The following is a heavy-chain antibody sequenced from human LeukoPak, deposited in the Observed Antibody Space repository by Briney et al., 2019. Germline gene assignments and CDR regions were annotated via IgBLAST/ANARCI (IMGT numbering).Heavy chain of an antibody. D-gene: IGHD1-26*01. CDR2: INVNSGGT. CDR3: ARDSPGIVGATWYFDY. V-gene: IGHV1-2*02. J-gene: IGHJ4*02. CDR1: GYTFTDDY. Sequence: ASVKVSCKASGYTFTDDYIHWVRQAPGQGLEWMGWINVNSGGTNYAQKFYARVTMTRDTSISTAYMELSRLRSDDTAVYYCARDSPGIVGATWYFDYWGQGTLVTVSS.